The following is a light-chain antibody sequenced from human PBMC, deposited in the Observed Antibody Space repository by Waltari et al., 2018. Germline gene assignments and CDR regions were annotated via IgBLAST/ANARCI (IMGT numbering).Light chain of an antibody. J-gene: IGKJ1*01. Sequence: EIVLTQSPGTLSLSPGERATLSCRASRSIGRYFVWYQQKPGRAPRLHIYGASSRAAGIPDRFSGSGSGTEFSLTISRLEPEDFAVYYCQNHERLPAVFGQGTKVEIK. CDR3: QNHERLPAV. CDR2: GAS. V-gene: IGKV3-20*01. CDR1: RSIGRY.